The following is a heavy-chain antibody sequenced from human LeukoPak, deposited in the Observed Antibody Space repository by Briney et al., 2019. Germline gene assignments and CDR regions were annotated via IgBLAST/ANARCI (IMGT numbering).Heavy chain of an antibody. CDR2: ISWNSGSI. D-gene: IGHD6-6*01. Sequence: GGSLRLSCAASGFTFDDYAMHWVRQAPGKGLEWVSGISWNSGSIGYADSVKGRFTISRDNAKNSLYLQMNSLRAEDMALYYCAKARDSSSFFDLWGRGTLVTVSS. V-gene: IGHV3-9*03. J-gene: IGHJ2*01. CDR3: AKARDSSSFFDL. CDR1: GFTFDDYA.